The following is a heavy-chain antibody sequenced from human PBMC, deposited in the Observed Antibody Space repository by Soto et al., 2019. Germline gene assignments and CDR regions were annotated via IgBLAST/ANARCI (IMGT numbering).Heavy chain of an antibody. J-gene: IGHJ6*02. V-gene: IGHV3-30*09. D-gene: IGHD3-22*01. CDR2: ISYDGSDK. CDR3: ARRAYHSYHAIDV. Sequence: QVQLVESGGGVVQPGRSLRLSCAASGFTYSDFALHWVRQAPGKGLEWVAFISYDGSDKYYTDSVKGRFAISRDNSKDTLYLQMNSLRPEDTAVYYCARRAYHSYHAIDVWGQGTTVAVSS. CDR1: GFTYSDFA.